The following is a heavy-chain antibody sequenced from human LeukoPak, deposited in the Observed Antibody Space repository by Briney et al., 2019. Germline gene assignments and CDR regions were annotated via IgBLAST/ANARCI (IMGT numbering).Heavy chain of an antibody. D-gene: IGHD3-22*01. CDR1: GGSMSNNY. V-gene: IGHV4-4*07. Sequence: SETLSLTCTVSGGSMSNNYWSWIRQPAGKGLEWIGRTYTNGGTNYNPSLKSRVTISVDKSKSQFSLKLSSVTAADTAVYYCARGRQYFDTPAHHDVIDIWGQGTTVTVSS. CDR2: TYTNGGT. CDR3: ARGRQYFDTPAHHDVIDI. J-gene: IGHJ3*02.